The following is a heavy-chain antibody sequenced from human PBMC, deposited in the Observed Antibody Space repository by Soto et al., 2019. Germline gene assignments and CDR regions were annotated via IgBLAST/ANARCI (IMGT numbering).Heavy chain of an antibody. Sequence: SETLSLTCTVSGGFISTYFWSWIRQVPGKGPEWIGYIFYNGTTNYNPSLKSRVTMSVDTSKNQFSLKLNSVTAADTAVYYCERRKQKIRFLVLWFDTWGPGTQVTVSS. J-gene: IGHJ5*02. D-gene: IGHD3-3*01. CDR3: ERRKQKIRFLVLWFDT. CDR2: IFYNGTT. V-gene: IGHV4-59*01. CDR1: GGFISTYF.